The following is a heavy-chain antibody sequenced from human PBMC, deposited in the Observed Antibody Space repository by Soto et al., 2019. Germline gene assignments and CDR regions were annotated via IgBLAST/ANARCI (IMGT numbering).Heavy chain of an antibody. J-gene: IGHJ6*04. D-gene: IGHD5-12*01. CDR1: GYTFTIYG. Sequence: QAQLVQSGGEVKKPGASVKVSCKASGYTFTIYGINWVRQAPGQGLEWMGWISPDNGNTNYAQKLQRRVTMTTDTSTSTAYMELRSRRSDDTAVYYCARALGYSGYAGMDVWGKGTTVTVSS. V-gene: IGHV1-18*01. CDR3: ARALGYSGYAGMDV. CDR2: ISPDNGNT.